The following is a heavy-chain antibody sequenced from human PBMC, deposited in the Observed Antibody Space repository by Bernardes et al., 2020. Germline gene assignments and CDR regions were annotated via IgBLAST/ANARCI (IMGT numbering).Heavy chain of an antibody. CDR2: ISGSGGST. CDR3: AKEITGGPFDY. Sequence: GGSLRLSCAAAGFTLSSYAMSWVRQAPGKGREWVSAISGSGGSTYYADSVTGRFTISRDNSKNTLYLQMNSLRAEDTAVYYCAKEITGGPFDYWGQGTLVTVSS. V-gene: IGHV3-23*01. D-gene: IGHD2-8*02. J-gene: IGHJ4*02. CDR1: GFTLSSYA.